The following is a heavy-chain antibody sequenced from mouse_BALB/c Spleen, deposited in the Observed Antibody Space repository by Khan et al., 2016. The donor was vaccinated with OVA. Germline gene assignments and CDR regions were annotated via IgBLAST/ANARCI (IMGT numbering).Heavy chain of an antibody. CDR3: ANWFDNHAFDY. Sequence: VQLQQSGAELVKPGASVKLSCTVSEFSIKDTYIHWVTQRSEQGLEWIGRIDPANGNTKYGPNFQGKATITADTSSNTASLQLNSLTSEDTAVYYCANWFDNHAFDYWGQGTSVTVSS. D-gene: IGHD6-1*01. V-gene: IGHV14-3*02. CDR1: EFSIKDTY. CDR2: IDPANGNT. J-gene: IGHJ4*01.